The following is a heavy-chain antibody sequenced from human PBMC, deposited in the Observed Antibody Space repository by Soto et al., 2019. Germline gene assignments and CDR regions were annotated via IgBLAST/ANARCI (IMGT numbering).Heavy chain of an antibody. CDR1: GYTFTGYY. CDR2: INPNSGGT. V-gene: IGHV1-2*04. D-gene: IGHD6-13*01. CDR3: ARLSPRIAAAGPRIIDY. Sequence: GASVKVSCKASGYTFTGYYMHWVRQAPGQGLEWMGWINPNSGGTNYAQKFQGWVTMTRDTSISTAYMELSRLRSDDTAVYYCARLSPRIAAAGPRIIDYWGQGTLVTVSS. J-gene: IGHJ4*02.